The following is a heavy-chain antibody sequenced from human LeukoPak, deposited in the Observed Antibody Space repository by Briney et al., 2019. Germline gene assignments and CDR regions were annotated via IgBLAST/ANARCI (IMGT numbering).Heavy chain of an antibody. CDR2: ISSSSSYI. D-gene: IGHD3-10*01. CDR3: ARVSSPRQGYFDL. V-gene: IGHV3-21*01. Sequence: GGSLRLSCAVSGFPFSTYWMHWVRQAPGKGLEWVSSISSSSSYIYYADSVKGRSTISRDNAENSLYLQMNSLRAEDTAVYYCARVSSPRQGYFDLWGRGTLVTVSS. CDR1: GFPFSTYW. J-gene: IGHJ2*01.